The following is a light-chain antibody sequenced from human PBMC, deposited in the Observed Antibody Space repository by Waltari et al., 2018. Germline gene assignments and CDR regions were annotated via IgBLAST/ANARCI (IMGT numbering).Light chain of an antibody. CDR2: KVS. CDR1: QRIGSW. J-gene: IGKJ4*01. Sequence: DIQMTQSPSTLSASVGDRVTITCRASQRIGSWLAWYQQKPGKAPKFLIYKVSNLESGVPSRFSGSGFGTEFTLTISSLQPDDFATYYCQQYQSYPLTFGGGSKVEIK. CDR3: QQYQSYPLT. V-gene: IGKV1-5*03.